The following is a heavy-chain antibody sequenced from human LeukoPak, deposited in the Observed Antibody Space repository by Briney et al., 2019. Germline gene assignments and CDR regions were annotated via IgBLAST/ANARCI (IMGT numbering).Heavy chain of an antibody. Sequence: PGGSLRLSCTASGFTFGDYAMSWVRQAPGKGLEWVSSISSSSSYIYYADSVKGRFTISRDNAKNSLYLQMNSLRAEDTAVYYCARDSGYCSSTGCYVHYFDYWGQGTLVTVSS. J-gene: IGHJ4*02. V-gene: IGHV3-21*01. CDR3: ARDSGYCSSTGCYVHYFDY. CDR2: ISSSSSYI. D-gene: IGHD2-2*01. CDR1: GFTFGDYA.